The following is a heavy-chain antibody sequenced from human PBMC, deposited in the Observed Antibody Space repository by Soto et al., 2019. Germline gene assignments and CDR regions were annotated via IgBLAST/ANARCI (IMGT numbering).Heavy chain of an antibody. CDR1: GYTFSGYY. J-gene: IGHJ6*02. D-gene: IGHD2-2*02. Sequence: ASVKVSCKASGYTFSGYYIHWLRQAPGQGLEWMGWINPNSGGTNYAQKFQGRVTVTRDTPTSTAYMELSRLTSDDTAVYYCARTLTEGYCTITGCYTRPLYGMDVWGQGTTVTVSS. CDR3: ARTLTEGYCTITGCYTRPLYGMDV. CDR2: INPNSGGT. V-gene: IGHV1-2*02.